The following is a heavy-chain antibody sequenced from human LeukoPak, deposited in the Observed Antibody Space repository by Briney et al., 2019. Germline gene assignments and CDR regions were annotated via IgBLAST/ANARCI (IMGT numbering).Heavy chain of an antibody. D-gene: IGHD3-10*02. CDR2: IWYDGSNK. V-gene: IGHV3-33*01. J-gene: IGHJ4*02. CDR3: ARDVRSGFVDY. CDR1: GFTFSSYG. Sequence: SGGSLRLSCAASGFTFSSYGMHWVRQAPGKGLERVAVIWYDGSNKYYADSVKGRFTISRENSKNTMYLQMNSLRAEDTAVYYCARDVRSGFVDYWGQGTLVTVSS.